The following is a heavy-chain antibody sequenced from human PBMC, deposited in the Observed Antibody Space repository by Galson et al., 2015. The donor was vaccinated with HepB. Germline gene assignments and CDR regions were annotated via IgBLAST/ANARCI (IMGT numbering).Heavy chain of an antibody. J-gene: IGHJ4*02. D-gene: IGHD1-26*01. CDR3: ARENYSGSYSIDY. CDR1: GGSISSGGYY. Sequence: TLSLTCTVSGGSISSGGYYWSWIRQHPGKGLEWIGYIYYSGSTYYNPSLKSRVTISVDTSKNQFSLKLSSVTAADTAVYYCARENYSGSYSIDYWGQGTLVTVSS. V-gene: IGHV4-31*03. CDR2: IYYSGST.